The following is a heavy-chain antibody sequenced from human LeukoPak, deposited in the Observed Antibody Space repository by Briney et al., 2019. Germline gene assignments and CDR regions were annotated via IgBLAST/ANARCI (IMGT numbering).Heavy chain of an antibody. Sequence: GRSLRLSCAASGFTFSDYYMSWIRQAPGKGLEWVSYISSSGSTIYYADSVKGRFTISRDNAKNSLYLQMNSLRAEDTAVYYCARIRTYYDFWSGLRFDYWGQGTLVTVSS. J-gene: IGHJ4*02. CDR2: ISSSGSTI. V-gene: IGHV3-11*04. CDR3: ARIRTYYDFWSGLRFDY. CDR1: GFTFSDYY. D-gene: IGHD3-3*01.